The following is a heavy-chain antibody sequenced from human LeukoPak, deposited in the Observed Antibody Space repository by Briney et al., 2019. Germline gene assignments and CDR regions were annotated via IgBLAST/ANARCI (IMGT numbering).Heavy chain of an antibody. D-gene: IGHD3-22*01. J-gene: IGHJ3*02. Sequence: SETLSLTCTVSGGSISSYYWSWIRQPPGKGLEWIGYIYYSGSTNYNPSLKSRVTISVDTSKNQFSLKLSSVTAADTAVYYCAGDYYDSSGYYDPNAFDIWGQGTMVTVSS. V-gene: IGHV4-59*01. CDR1: GGSISSYY. CDR3: AGDYYDSSGYYDPNAFDI. CDR2: IYYSGST.